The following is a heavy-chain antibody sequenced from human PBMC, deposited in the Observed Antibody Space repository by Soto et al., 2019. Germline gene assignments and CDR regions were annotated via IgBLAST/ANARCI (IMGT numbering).Heavy chain of an antibody. V-gene: IGHV1-8*01. J-gene: IGHJ4*02. D-gene: IGHD3-9*01. CDR1: GYTFSSYD. CDR3: ARKGFLDWFLDF. CDR2: VNPNSGDT. Sequence: QVQLVQSGAEVKKPGASVKVSCKASGYTFSSYDITWVRQAAGQGLEWMGWVNPNSGDTDYVQKFQGRVTMTRDTSRRTAYMELSSLRSEDSAVYYCARKGFLDWFLDFWGQGTLVTVSS.